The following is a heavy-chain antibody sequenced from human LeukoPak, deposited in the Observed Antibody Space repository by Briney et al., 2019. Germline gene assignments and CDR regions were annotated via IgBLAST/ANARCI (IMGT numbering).Heavy chain of an antibody. Sequence: GRSLGLSWAASGFTFSSYAMHLVRQAAGKGLELVAVISYDGSNKYYADSVKGRFTISRDNFKNTLYLQMNSLRAEDTAVYYCARDSRIMTYSFDYWGQGTLVTVSS. V-gene: IGHV3-30-3*01. D-gene: IGHD3-16*01. CDR2: ISYDGSNK. J-gene: IGHJ4*02. CDR1: GFTFSSYA. CDR3: ARDSRIMTYSFDY.